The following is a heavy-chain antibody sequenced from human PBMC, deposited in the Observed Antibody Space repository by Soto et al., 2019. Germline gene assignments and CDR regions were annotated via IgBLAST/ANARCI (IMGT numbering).Heavy chain of an antibody. CDR3: TTDSYITMIVVRIDY. D-gene: IGHD3-22*01. J-gene: IGHJ4*01. V-gene: IGHV3-15*07. Sequence: PGGSLRLSCAASGFAFSDAWINWVRQAPGKGLEWVGRIKSKTDGGTTDFAAPVRGRFAISRDDSKNMVYMQMNSLKTEDTAVYYCTTDSYITMIVVRIDYWGHGTLVTVSS. CDR2: IKSKTDGGTT. CDR1: GFAFSDAW.